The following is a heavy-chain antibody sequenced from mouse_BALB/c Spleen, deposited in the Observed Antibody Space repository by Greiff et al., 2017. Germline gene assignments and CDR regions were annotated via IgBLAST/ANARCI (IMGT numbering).Heavy chain of an antibody. Sequence: VHVKQSGAELVRSGASVKLSCTASGFNIKDYYMHWVKQRPEQGLEWIGWIDPENGDTEYAPKFQGKATMTADTSSNTAYLQLSSLTSEDTAVYYCNGLLHAMDYWGQGTSVTVSS. CDR3: NGLLHAMDY. V-gene: IGHV14-4*02. CDR1: GFNIKDYY. J-gene: IGHJ4*01. D-gene: IGHD2-3*01. CDR2: IDPENGDT.